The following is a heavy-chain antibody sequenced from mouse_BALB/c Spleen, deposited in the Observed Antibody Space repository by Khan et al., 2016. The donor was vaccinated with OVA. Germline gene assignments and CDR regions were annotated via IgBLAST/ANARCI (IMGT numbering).Heavy chain of an antibody. Sequence: QVQLKESGPGLVQPSQSLSITCTVSGFSLTNYSVHWVRQSPGKGLEWLGVIWSAGSTDYNAAFIYRLTIRNANSRSQVFFKMNSLQPNDTAIYYWARRGYDYGRGALFAYWGQGTLVTVSA. J-gene: IGHJ3*01. D-gene: IGHD2-4*01. CDR3: ARRGYDYGRGALFAY. V-gene: IGHV2-2*02. CDR1: GFSLTNYS. CDR2: IWSAGST.